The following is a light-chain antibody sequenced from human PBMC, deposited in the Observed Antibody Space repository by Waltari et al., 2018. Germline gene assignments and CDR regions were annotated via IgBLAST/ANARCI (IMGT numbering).Light chain of an antibody. Sequence: QSALTQPASVSGSPGRRLPIPCTGTSSDVGGYTTSPWYQHHPGKAPKLMIYDVSNRPSGVSNRFSGSKSGNTASLTISGLQAEDEADYYCSSYTSSSTKVFGGGTKLTVL. CDR1: SSDVGGYTT. V-gene: IGLV2-14*03. CDR2: DVS. CDR3: SSYTSSSTKV. J-gene: IGLJ2*01.